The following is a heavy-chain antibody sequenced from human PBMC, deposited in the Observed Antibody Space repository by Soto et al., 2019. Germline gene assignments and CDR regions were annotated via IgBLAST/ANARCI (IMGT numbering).Heavy chain of an antibody. Sequence: QVQLVESGGGVVQPGRSLRLSCAASGFTFSSYGMHWVRQAPGKGLEWVAVISYDGSNKYYADSVKGRFTISRDNSKNTLYLQRNSLSAEDTAVYYCAKDQGYCSGGSCYAGNWFDPWGQGTLVPVSS. CDR2: ISYDGSNK. D-gene: IGHD2-15*01. J-gene: IGHJ5*02. CDR1: GFTFSSYG. V-gene: IGHV3-30*18. CDR3: AKDQGYCSGGSCYAGNWFDP.